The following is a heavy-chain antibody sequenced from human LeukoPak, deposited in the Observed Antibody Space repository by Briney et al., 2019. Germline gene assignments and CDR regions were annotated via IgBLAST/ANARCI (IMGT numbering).Heavy chain of an antibody. V-gene: IGHV4-59*11. CDR1: GVSIGSHY. Sequence: SSETLSLTCTVSGVSIGSHYWSWIRQSPGKGLEWIGCVYNSGTTVYNPSLTGRVTISVDTSKNQYSLNLRSVTAADAAVYYCARGAYWGQGILVTVSS. J-gene: IGHJ4*02. CDR2: VYNSGTT. CDR3: ARGAY.